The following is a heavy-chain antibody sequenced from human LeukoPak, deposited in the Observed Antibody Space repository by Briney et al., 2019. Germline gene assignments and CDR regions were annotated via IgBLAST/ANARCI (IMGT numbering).Heavy chain of an antibody. D-gene: IGHD2-2*01. CDR2: INSDGSTT. CDR3: TKDDDSTSYYFDY. J-gene: IGHJ4*02. CDR1: GFTFSSYW. V-gene: IGHV3-74*01. Sequence: GGSLRLSCAASGFTFSSYWMYWVRQAPGKGLVWVSRINSDGSTTSYADSVKGRFTISRDNAKNTLYLQRNSLRAEDTAVYYCTKDDDSTSYYFDYWGQGTLVTVSS.